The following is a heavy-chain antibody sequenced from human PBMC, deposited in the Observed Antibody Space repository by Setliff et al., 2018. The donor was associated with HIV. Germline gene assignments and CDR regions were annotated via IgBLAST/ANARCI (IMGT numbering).Heavy chain of an antibody. Sequence: PSETLSLTRTVSGGSISSYYWTWIRQPAGKGLEWIGRIGPIYTSGSTKYNPSLESRVTMSVDTSKNQFSLRLYSVTAADTAVYYCASFDLSTTSSADWGQGALVTVSS. CDR2: IGPIYTSGST. CDR1: GGSISSYY. D-gene: IGHD6-6*01. J-gene: IGHJ1*01. V-gene: IGHV4-4*07. CDR3: ASFDLSTTSSAD.